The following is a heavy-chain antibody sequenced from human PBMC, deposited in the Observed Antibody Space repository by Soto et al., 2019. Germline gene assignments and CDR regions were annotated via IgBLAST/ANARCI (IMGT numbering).Heavy chain of an antibody. CDR2: IYHSGST. CDR3: ARGPPNSI. Sequence: ASETLSLTCAVSGGSISSGGYSWSWIRQPPGKGLEWIGYIYHSGSTYYNPSLKSRVTISVDRSKNRFSLKLSSVTAADTAVYYCARGPPNSIWGQGTLVTVSS. D-gene: IGHD3-22*01. CDR1: GGSISSGGYS. V-gene: IGHV4-30-2*01. J-gene: IGHJ4*02.